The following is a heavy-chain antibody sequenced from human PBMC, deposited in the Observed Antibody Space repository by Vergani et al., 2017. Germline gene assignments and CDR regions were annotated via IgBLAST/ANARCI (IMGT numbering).Heavy chain of an antibody. CDR2: ISGSGGST. Sequence: EVQLVESGGGLVKPGRSLRLSCTGSGFTFGDYAMSWFRQAPGKGLEWVSAISGSGGSTYYADSVKGRFTISRDNSKNTLYLQMNSLRAEDTAVYYCAKEQLELPRNTIFDWGQGTLVTVSS. V-gene: IGHV3-23*04. J-gene: IGHJ4*02. CDR3: AKEQLELPRNTIFD. CDR1: GFTFGDYA. D-gene: IGHD3-3*01.